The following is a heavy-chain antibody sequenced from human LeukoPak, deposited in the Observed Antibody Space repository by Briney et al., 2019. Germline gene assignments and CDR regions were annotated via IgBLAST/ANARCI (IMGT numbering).Heavy chain of an antibody. CDR3: VRADMALVPVFDY. Sequence: GGSLRLSCAASGFTFRSYEMNWVPQAPRKGLERVSYISNSGSTLYYADSVKGRFTISRNNAKHSVYLQQNSLRADDTAVYYCVRADMALVPVFDYWGQGTLVTVSS. CDR1: GFTFRSYE. J-gene: IGHJ4*02. V-gene: IGHV3-48*03. D-gene: IGHD3-3*02. CDR2: ISNSGSTL.